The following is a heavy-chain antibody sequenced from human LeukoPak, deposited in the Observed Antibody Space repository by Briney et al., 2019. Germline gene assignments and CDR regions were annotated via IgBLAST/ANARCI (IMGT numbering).Heavy chain of an antibody. CDR1: GGSISSYY. Sequence: SETLSLTCTVSGGSISSYYWSWIRQPPGKGLEWIGYIYYSGSTNYNPSLKSRVTISVDTSKNQFSLKLSSVTAADTAVYYCAYGTYSYYFDYWGQGTLVTVSS. CDR2: IYYSGST. D-gene: IGHD1-26*01. CDR3: AYGTYSYYFDY. V-gene: IGHV4-59*01. J-gene: IGHJ4*02.